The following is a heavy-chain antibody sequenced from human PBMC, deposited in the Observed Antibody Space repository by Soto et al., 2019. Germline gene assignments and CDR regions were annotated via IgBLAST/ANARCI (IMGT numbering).Heavy chain of an antibody. CDR2: IYHSGRT. D-gene: IGHD2-2*01. V-gene: IGHV4-4*02. CDR1: SGSISTNSW. CDR3: ATGGSYCSTTGCLYWYLDL. Sequence: QVQLQESGPGLVEPSGTLSLTCAVSSGSISTNSWWSWVSQPAGKGREWIGEIYHSGRTNYNPLLTSRVSISVVKSKNQSSQTPNSVTAADTAVYYCATGGSYCSTTGCLYWYLDLWGRGTLVSVSS. J-gene: IGHJ2*01.